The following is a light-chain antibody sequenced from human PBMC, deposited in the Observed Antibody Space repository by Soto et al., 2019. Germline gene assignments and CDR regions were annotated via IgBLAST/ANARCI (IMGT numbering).Light chain of an antibody. CDR3: CSSAPESTYV. V-gene: IGLV2-23*01. J-gene: IGLJ1*01. CDR2: RGT. CDR1: KSDVGAYDA. Sequence: PACVSGSPEQSSTISCKGTKSDVGAYDAVSWYQQHPGKAPQVIIYRGTKRPSGVSTRFSGSVSGNTASLTVSGLQAEDEAESVRCSSAPESTYVCATETKVTVL.